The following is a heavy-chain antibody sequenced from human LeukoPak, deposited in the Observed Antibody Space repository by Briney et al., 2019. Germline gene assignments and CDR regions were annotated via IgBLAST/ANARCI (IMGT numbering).Heavy chain of an antibody. V-gene: IGHV3-30*02. CDR1: GFTFSNYG. CDR2: IRYDGSNK. Sequence: GGSLRLTCAASGFTFSNYGMHWVRQAPGKGLEGGAFIRYDGSNKYYADSVKGRFTISRDNSKNTLYLQMNSLRAEDTAVYYCARDQGRYQLLFGYWGQGTLVTVSS. CDR3: ARDQGRYQLLFGY. D-gene: IGHD2-2*01. J-gene: IGHJ4*02.